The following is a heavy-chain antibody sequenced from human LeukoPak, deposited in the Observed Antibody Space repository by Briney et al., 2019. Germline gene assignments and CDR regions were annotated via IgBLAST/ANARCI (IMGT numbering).Heavy chain of an antibody. V-gene: IGHV1-24*01. Sequence: ASVKVSCKVSGYTLTDLSMNWVRQALGTGLEWLRRFDPEDGETIFAQKFQGRVTMTEDTSTDTPYMELRSLRSEDTAVYYCATLAATGIGVFWWGPGTLVTVSS. CDR2: FDPEDGET. J-gene: IGHJ4*02. CDR1: GYTLTDLS. CDR3: ATLAATGIGVFW. D-gene: IGHD6-13*01.